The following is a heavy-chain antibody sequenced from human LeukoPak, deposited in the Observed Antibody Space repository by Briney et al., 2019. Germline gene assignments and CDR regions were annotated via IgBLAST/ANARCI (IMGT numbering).Heavy chain of an antibody. CDR3: AKPFSFGSDSSYQAFDS. Sequence: PGGSLRLSCAASGFTVSSNYMSWVRQAPGKGLEWVSSFDTLDGLTNYAESVKGRFTISRDNSKNTLYLQMNSLTAEDTAVYYCAKPFSFGSDSSYQAFDSWGQGTLVTVSS. CDR2: FDTLDGLT. CDR1: GFTVSSNY. J-gene: IGHJ4*02. V-gene: IGHV3-53*01. D-gene: IGHD3-10*01.